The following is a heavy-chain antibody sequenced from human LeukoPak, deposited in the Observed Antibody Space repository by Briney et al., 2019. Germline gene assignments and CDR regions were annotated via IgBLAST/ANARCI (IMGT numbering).Heavy chain of an antibody. D-gene: IGHD6-13*01. CDR1: GFTFSSYS. CDR3: ARDPLSSSSFDL. CDR2: ISSRSATI. J-gene: IGHJ4*02. Sequence: GGSLRLSCEASGFTFSSYSMNWVRQAPGKGLEWVSYISSRSATIYYADSVKGRFTISRDNAKNSLYLQMNSLRAEDTAVYYCARDPLSSSSFDLWGQGTLVTVSS. V-gene: IGHV3-48*01.